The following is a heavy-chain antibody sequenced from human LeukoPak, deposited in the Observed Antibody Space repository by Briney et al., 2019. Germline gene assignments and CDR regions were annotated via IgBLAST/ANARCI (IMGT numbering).Heavy chain of an antibody. CDR2: IYHSGST. V-gene: IGHV4-38-2*02. D-gene: IGHD5-24*01. Sequence: PSETLSLTCTVSGYSTSSGHYWGWLRQPPGKGLEWIGSIYHSGSTYYTPSLKSRVTISVDTSKNQFSLKLSSVTAADTAVYYCARVATEFDYWGQGTLVTVSS. CDR1: GYSTSSGHY. J-gene: IGHJ4*02. CDR3: ARVATEFDY.